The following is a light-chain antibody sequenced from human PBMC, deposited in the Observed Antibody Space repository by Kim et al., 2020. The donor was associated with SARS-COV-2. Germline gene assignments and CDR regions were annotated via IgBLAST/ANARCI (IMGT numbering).Light chain of an antibody. CDR2: AAS. CDR1: QSISSY. CDR3: QQSWT. Sequence: ASQSISSYLNWYQQKPGKAPKLLIYAASSLQSGVPPRFSGSGYGTDFTLTISSLRPEDFASYYCQQSWTFGQGTKVDIK. V-gene: IGKV1-39*01. J-gene: IGKJ1*01.